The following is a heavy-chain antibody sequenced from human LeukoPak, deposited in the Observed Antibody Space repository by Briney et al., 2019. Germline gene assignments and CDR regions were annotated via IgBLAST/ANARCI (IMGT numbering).Heavy chain of an antibody. CDR3: AKDILTGFNYYYYYMDV. CDR2: ISGSGGST. CDR1: GFTFSSYG. J-gene: IGHJ6*03. V-gene: IGHV3-23*01. Sequence: PGGSLRLSCAASGFTFSSYGMSWVRQAPGKGLEWVSAISGSGGSTYYADSVKGRFTISRDNSKNTLYLQMNSLRAEDTAVYYCAKDILTGFNYYYYYMDVWGKGTTVTISS. D-gene: IGHD3-9*01.